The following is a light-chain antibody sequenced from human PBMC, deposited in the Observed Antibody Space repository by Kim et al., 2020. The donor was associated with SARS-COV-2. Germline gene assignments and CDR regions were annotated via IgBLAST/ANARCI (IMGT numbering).Light chain of an antibody. CDR2: DKN. CDR3: NSRDSSGNHWV. CDR1: SLRSYY. Sequence: SSELTQDPAVSVALGQTVRITCQGDSLRSYYASWYRQKPGQAPVLVIHDKNNRPSGIPDGFSGSSSGNTASLTITGAQAEDEADYYCNSRDSSGNHWVFGGGTKLTVL. V-gene: IGLV3-19*01. J-gene: IGLJ3*02.